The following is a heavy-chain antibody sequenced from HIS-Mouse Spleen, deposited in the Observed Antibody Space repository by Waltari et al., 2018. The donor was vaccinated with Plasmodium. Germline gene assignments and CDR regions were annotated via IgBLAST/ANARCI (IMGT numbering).Heavy chain of an antibody. CDR2: INHSGST. J-gene: IGHJ4*02. CDR3: ARLVVVASKDSY. D-gene: IGHD2-15*01. V-gene: IGHV4-34*01. CDR1: GGSFSGYY. Sequence: QVQLQQWGAGLLKPSETLSLTCAVYGGSFSGYYWSWIRQLPGKGLEWIGEINHSGSTNYNPSLKSRVTISVDTSKNQFSLKLSSVTAADTAVYCCARLVVVASKDSYWGQGTLVTVSS.